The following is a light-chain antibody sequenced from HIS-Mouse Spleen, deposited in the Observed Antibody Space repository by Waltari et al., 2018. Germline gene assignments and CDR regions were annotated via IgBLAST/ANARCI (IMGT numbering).Light chain of an antibody. CDR1: SLRRYY. Sequence: SSELTQDPAVSVALGQTVRITCQGDSLRRYYASWYQQKPGQAPVLVNYGKNNRPSGIPDRFSGSSSGNTSSLTITGAQAEDEADYYCNSRDSSGNLYVFGTGTKVTVL. J-gene: IGLJ1*01. CDR2: GKN. CDR3: NSRDSSGNLYV. V-gene: IGLV3-19*01.